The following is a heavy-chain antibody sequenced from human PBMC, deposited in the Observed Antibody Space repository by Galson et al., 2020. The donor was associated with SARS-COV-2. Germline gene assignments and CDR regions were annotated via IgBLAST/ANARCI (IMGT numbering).Heavy chain of an antibody. CDR3: ALPYDSSGHCAFDI. CDR2: IYWNDDK. CDR1: GFSLSTSGVG. V-gene: IGHV2-5*01. J-gene: IGHJ3*02. Sequence: SGPTLVKPTQTLTLTCTFSGFSLSTSGVGVGWIRQPPGKALEWLALIYWNDDKRYSPSLKSRLTITKDTSKNQVVLTMTNMDPVDTATYYCALPYDSSGHCAFDIWGQGTMVTVSS. D-gene: IGHD3-22*01.